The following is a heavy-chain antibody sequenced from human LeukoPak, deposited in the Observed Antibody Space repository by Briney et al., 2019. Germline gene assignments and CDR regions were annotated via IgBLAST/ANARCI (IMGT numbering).Heavy chain of an antibody. J-gene: IGHJ4*02. CDR3: ARVWFGYFFQ. CDR1: GFTFSSYW. D-gene: IGHD3-10*01. CDR2: IHTGGTT. Sequence: GGSLRLSCAASGFTFSSYWMSWVRQAPGKGLEWVSVIHTGGTTHYADSVKGRFTISKDTSNNTVYLQMNNVRAEDTANYYCARVWFGYFFQWGQGALVTVSS. V-gene: IGHV3-53*01.